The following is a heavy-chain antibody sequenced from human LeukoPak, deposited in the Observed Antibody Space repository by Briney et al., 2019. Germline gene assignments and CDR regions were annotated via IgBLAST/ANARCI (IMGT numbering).Heavy chain of an antibody. CDR2: ISPSGGST. CDR1: GYAFTSNY. Sequence: ASVKVSCKAFGYAFTSNYMHWVRQAPGQGPEWMGVISPSGGSTTYAQKLQGRVTLTRDMSTSTDYLELSSLRSEDTAVYYCARDNSVRDEAWWFNPWGQGTLVTVSS. V-gene: IGHV1-46*01. J-gene: IGHJ5*02. CDR3: ARDNSVRDEAWWFNP. D-gene: IGHD5-24*01.